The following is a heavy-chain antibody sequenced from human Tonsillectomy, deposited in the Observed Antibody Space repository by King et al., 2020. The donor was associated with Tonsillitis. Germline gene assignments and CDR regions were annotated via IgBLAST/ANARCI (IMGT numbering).Heavy chain of an antibody. CDR3: ASDPGSGFCSGYYLYFDY. CDR1: GFTFSSYT. D-gene: IGHD3-3*01. J-gene: IGHJ4*02. CDR2: ISSGSTYI. V-gene: IGHV3-21*01. Sequence: QLVQSGGGLVKPGGSLRLSCAASGFTFSSYTMNWVRQAPGKGLEWVSSISSGSTYIYYADSVKGRLTISRDNAKNSLYLQMNNLRAEDTAVYYCASDPGSGFCSGYYLYFDYWGQGTLVTVSS.